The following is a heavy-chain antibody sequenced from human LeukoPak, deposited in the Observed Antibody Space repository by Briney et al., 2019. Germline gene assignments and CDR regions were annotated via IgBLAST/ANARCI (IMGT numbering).Heavy chain of an antibody. V-gene: IGHV5-51*01. J-gene: IGHJ3*02. CDR2: IYPGDSDT. Sequence: GESLKISCKGSGYSFTTYWIGWVRQMPGKGLEWMGIIYPGDSDTRYSPSFQGQVTISADKSISTAYLQWSSLKASDTAMYYCARDSSGYYYVSAFDIWGQGTMVTVSS. D-gene: IGHD3-22*01. CDR3: ARDSSGYYYVSAFDI. CDR1: GYSFTTYW.